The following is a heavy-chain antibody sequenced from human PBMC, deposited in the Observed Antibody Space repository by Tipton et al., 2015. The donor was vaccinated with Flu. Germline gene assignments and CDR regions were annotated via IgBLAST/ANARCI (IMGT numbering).Heavy chain of an antibody. CDR1: GGSFSGYN. J-gene: IGHJ6*02. CDR2: IDHSGTT. Sequence: TLSLTCAVSGGSFSGYNCDWFRQSPEKGLEWIGEIDHSGTTYYNPSLKSRVTISLDASNNRVSLTVRSVTAADTAVYYCARSFRVAVIGGMDVWGQGTTVSISS. CDR3: ARSFRVAVIGGMDV. D-gene: IGHD2-21*01. V-gene: IGHV4-34*01.